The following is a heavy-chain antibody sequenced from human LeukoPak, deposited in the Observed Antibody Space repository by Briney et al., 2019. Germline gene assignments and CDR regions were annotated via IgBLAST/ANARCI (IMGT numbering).Heavy chain of an antibody. J-gene: IGHJ4*02. D-gene: IGHD5-12*01. V-gene: IGHV3-7*01. CDR2: IKEDGSEE. CDR3: ARAYTDYAEGGC. CDR1: GFTFSRYW. Sequence: GGSLRLSCVASGFTFSRYWMTWVRQAPGKGLEWVANIKEDGSEENYVDSVKGRFTISRDNAKNSLYLQLNSLRVDDTAVYYCARAYTDYAEGGCWGQGTLITVSS.